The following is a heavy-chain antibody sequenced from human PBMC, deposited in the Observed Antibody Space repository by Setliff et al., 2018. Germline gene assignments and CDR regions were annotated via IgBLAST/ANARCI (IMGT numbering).Heavy chain of an antibody. CDR2: ISAYNGNT. CDR3: ARGRERDYNFWSGYYTYYYYGMDV. CDR1: GYTFTSYG. J-gene: IGHJ6*02. Sequence: ASVKVSCKASGYTFTSYGISWVRQAPGQGLEWMGWISAYNGNTNYAQKLQGRVTMTTDTSTSTAYMELRSLRSEDTAVYYCARGRERDYNFWSGYYTYYYYGMDVWGQGTKVTVSS. D-gene: IGHD3-3*01. V-gene: IGHV1-18*01.